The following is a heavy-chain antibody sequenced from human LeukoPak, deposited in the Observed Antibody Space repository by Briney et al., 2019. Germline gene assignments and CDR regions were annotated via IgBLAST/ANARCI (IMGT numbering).Heavy chain of an antibody. CDR1: GGSISSYY. D-gene: IGHD3-22*01. CDR3: ARDRSGYYDSSGYYHVFDY. Sequence: PSETLSLTCTVSGGSISSYYWSWIRQPPGKGLEWIGYIYYSGSTNYNPSLKSRVTISVDTSKNQFSLKLSSVTAADTAVYYCARDRSGYYDSSGYYHVFDYWGQGTLVTVSS. J-gene: IGHJ4*02. V-gene: IGHV4-59*01. CDR2: IYYSGST.